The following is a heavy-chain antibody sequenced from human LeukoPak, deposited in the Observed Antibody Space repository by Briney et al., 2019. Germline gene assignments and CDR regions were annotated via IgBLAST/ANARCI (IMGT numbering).Heavy chain of an antibody. V-gene: IGHV3-15*01. J-gene: IGHJ6*03. CDR3: TTASIGGSYYYYYYMDV. CDR1: GFTFRSYW. CDR2: IKSKTDGGTT. Sequence: GGSLRLSCAVSGFTFRSYWMSWVRQAPGKGLEWVGRIKSKTDGGTTDYAAPVKGRFTISRDDSKNTLYLQMNSLKTEDTAVYYCTTASIGGSYYYYYYMDVWGKGTTVTVSS. D-gene: IGHD1-26*01.